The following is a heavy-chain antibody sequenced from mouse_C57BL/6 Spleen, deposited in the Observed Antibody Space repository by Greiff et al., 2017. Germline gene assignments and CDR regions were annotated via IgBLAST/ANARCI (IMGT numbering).Heavy chain of an antibody. J-gene: IGHJ3*01. CDR3: ARDDYYGSSSFAY. Sequence: EVHLVESGGGLVKPGGSLKLSCAASGFTFSSYAMSWVRQTPEKRLEWVATISDGGSYTYYPDNVKGRFTLSRDNAKNNLYLQMSHLKSEDTAMYYCARDDYYGSSSFAYWGQGTLVTVSA. CDR1: GFTFSSYA. CDR2: ISDGGSYT. V-gene: IGHV5-4*01. D-gene: IGHD1-1*01.